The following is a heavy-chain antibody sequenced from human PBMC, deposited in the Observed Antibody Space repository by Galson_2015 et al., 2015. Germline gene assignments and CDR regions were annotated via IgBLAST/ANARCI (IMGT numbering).Heavy chain of an antibody. V-gene: IGHV3-9*01. J-gene: IGHJ4*02. Sequence: SLRLSCAVSGFSFDNCAMHWVRQAPGKGLEWVAHISWNSGNIDYADSVRGRFTISRDNTKNSLYLQMNSLRAEDTAFYYCATAYNWNLDYWGQGTLVTVSS. CDR3: ATAYNWNLDY. CDR1: GFSFDNCA. CDR2: ISWNSGNI. D-gene: IGHD1-20*01.